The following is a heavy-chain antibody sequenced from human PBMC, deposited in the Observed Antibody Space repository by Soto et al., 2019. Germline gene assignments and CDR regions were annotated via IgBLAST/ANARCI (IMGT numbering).Heavy chain of an antibody. J-gene: IGHJ4*02. CDR3: ARLEGLATISYYFDF. CDR2: IYYRGNA. V-gene: IGHV4-39*01. CDR1: DDSINSDKYY. D-gene: IGHD3-9*01. Sequence: QLQLQESAPGLVKPSETLSLTCFVSDDSINSDKYYWGWIRQPPGKGLEWIGSIYYRGNAYYNPSLQTRVTISLDKSKSQFSLKLNSVTAADSAVYFCARLEGLATISYYFDFWGPGALVTVSS.